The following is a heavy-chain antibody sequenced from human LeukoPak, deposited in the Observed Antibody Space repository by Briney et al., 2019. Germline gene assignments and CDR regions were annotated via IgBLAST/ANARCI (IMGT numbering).Heavy chain of an antibody. CDR3: VKSPGSGRPV. V-gene: IGHV3-64D*06. J-gene: IGHJ4*02. D-gene: IGHD6-19*01. CDR1: GFTFSSFA. CDR2: IYSDGSRT. Sequence: PGGSLRLSCAASGFTFSSFAMHWVRQAPGKGLEYLSAIYSDGSRTYYADSVKGRFTISRDNSKNTLYFEMSSLRVEDTAVYYCVKSPGSGRPVWGQGTLLTVSS.